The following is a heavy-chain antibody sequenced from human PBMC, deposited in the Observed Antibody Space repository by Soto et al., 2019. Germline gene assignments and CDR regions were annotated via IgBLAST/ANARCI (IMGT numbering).Heavy chain of an antibody. CDR2: IYYSGST. J-gene: IGHJ4*02. CDR3: ARRYSSSLDF. V-gene: IGHV4-59*08. D-gene: IGHD6-13*01. CDR1: GGSISNYY. Sequence: SETLSLTCIVSGGSISNYYWSWIRQPPGKGLEWIGYIYYSGSTNYNPSLKSRVTISVDTSKNQFSLKLSSVTAADTAVYYCARRYSSSLDFWGQGTLVTVSS.